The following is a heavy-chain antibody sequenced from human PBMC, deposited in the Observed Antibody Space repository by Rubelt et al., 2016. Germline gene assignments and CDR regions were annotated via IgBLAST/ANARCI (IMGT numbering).Heavy chain of an antibody. J-gene: IGHJ4*02. CDR2: INPSGGST. CDR1: GYTFTSYY. D-gene: IGHD6-6*01. CDR3: VRQLDYDY. V-gene: IGHV1-46*01. Sequence: QVQLVQSGAEVKKPGASVKVSCKASGYTFTSYYMHWVRQAHGQGLEWMGIINPSGGSTTFAQKCHVGVTMTRDTATIPVDMGLGMLRSGETAVYYWVRQLDYDYSGQESLVTVSS.